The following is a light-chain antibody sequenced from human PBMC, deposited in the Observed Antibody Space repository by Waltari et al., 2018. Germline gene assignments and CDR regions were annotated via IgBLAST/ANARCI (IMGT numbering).Light chain of an antibody. Sequence: DIVMTQSPLSLPVTPGEPASISCRSSQSLLHSNGYNYLDWYLQKPGPSPQLLVSLGSNRASGVPDRFSGRGSGTDFTLKISRVEAEYVGVYYCMQALQTPRTFGQGTKVEIK. CDR2: LGS. CDR1: QSLLHSNGYNY. J-gene: IGKJ1*01. V-gene: IGKV2-28*01. CDR3: MQALQTPRT.